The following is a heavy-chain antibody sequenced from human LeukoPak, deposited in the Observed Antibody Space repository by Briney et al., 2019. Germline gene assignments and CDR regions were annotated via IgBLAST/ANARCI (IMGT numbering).Heavy chain of an antibody. D-gene: IGHD2-15*01. CDR2: IYPGDSDT. CDR1: GYSFTSYW. J-gene: IGHJ5*02. CDR3: ARHCSGGSWYLRGTGSDP. V-gene: IGHV5-51*01. Sequence: GESLKISCKGSGYSFTSYWIGWVRQMPGKGLEWMGIIYPGDSDTRYSPSFQGQVTISADKSISTAYLQWSSLKASDTAMYYCARHCSGGSWYLRGTGSDPWGQGTLVTVSS.